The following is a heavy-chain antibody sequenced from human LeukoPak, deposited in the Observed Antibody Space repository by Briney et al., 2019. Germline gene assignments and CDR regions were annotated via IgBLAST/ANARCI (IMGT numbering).Heavy chain of an antibody. CDR1: GGSISSTSYY. Sequence: SGTLSLTCTVSGGSISSTSYYWGWIRQPPGKGLELIGSIYYDGSTFYNPSLKSRVTISLDTSKNQFSLKLTSVTATDTAVYYCARRWNYGEAFDIWGQGTMVTVSS. D-gene: IGHD1-7*01. J-gene: IGHJ3*02. V-gene: IGHV4-39*01. CDR3: ARRWNYGEAFDI. CDR2: IYYDGST.